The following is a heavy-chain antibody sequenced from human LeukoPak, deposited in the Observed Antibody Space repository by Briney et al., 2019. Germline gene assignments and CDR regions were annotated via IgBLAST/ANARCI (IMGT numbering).Heavy chain of an antibody. V-gene: IGHV3-48*04. D-gene: IGHD3-22*01. CDR2: ISSSSSTI. CDR3: AGGGPYYYDSSGFDY. CDR1: GFTFSSYS. Sequence: GGSLRLSCAASGFTFSSYSMNWVRQAPGKGLEWVSYISSSSSTIYYADSVTGRFTISRDNAKNSLYLQMNSLRAEDTAVYYCAGGGPYYYDSSGFDYWGQGTLVTVSS. J-gene: IGHJ4*02.